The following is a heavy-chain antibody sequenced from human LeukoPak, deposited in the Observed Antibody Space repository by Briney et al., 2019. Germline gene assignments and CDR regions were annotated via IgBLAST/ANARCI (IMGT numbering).Heavy chain of an antibody. CDR1: GFTFSDYY. J-gene: IGHJ3*02. CDR3: ARGLGYCSGGSCPRRAFDI. D-gene: IGHD2-15*01. CDR2: IRSSGSTI. V-gene: IGHV3-11*01. Sequence: GGSLRLSCAASGFTFSDYYMSWIRQAPGKGLEWVAFIRSSGSTIYYADSMKGRFTISRDNAKNSVYLQMNSLRAEDTAVYYCARGLGYCSGGSCPRRAFDIWGQGTVVTVSS.